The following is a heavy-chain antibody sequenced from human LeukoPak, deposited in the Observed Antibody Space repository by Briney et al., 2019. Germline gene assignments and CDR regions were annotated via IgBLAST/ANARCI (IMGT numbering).Heavy chain of an antibody. J-gene: IGHJ4*02. V-gene: IGHV3-9*03. CDR3: AKDVAAAGFGSYFDY. CDR2: ISWNSGSI. D-gene: IGHD6-13*01. CDR1: GFTFDDYA. Sequence: PGRSLRLSCAASGFTFDDYAMHWVRQAPGKGLEWVSGISWNSGSIGYADSVKGRFTISRDNAKNSLYLQMNSLRAEDMALYYCAKDVAAAGFGSYFDYWGQGTLVTVSS.